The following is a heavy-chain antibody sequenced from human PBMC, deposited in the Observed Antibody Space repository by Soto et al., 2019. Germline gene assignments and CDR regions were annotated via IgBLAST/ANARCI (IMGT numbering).Heavy chain of an antibody. CDR2: IWYDGSNK. CDR3: ARVRSRQNYSYGMDV. V-gene: IGHV3-33*01. J-gene: IGHJ6*02. CDR1: GFTFSSYG. D-gene: IGHD2-15*01. Sequence: QVQLVESGGGVVQPGRSLRLSCAASGFTFSSYGMHWVRQAPGKGLEWVAVIWYDGSNKYYADSVKGRFTISRDNSKNTLYLQMNRLRAEDTAVYYCARVRSRQNYSYGMDVWGQGTTVTVSS.